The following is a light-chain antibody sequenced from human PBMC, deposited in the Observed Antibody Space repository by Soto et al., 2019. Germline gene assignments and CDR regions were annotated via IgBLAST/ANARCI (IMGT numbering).Light chain of an antibody. J-gene: IGLJ1*01. CDR1: SSDVGGYDY. Sequence: QSALTQPAPVSGSPGQSITISCTGTSSDVGGYDYVSWYQLHPGKAPKLMVFEVSNRPSGVSYRFSGSKSGNTASLTISGLQAQDEADYFCSSYSISTAYLFGTGTKV. V-gene: IGLV2-14*01. CDR2: EVS. CDR3: SSYSISTAYL.